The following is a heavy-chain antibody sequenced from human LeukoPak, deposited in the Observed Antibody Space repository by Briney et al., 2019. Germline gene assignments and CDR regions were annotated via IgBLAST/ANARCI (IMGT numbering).Heavy chain of an antibody. D-gene: IGHD4-17*01. V-gene: IGHV1-2*02. J-gene: IGHJ4*02. CDR3: ARDQATVSTPWVDY. Sequence: ASVKVSCKASGYTFTGYYMHWVRQAPGQGLEWMGWINPNSGGTNYAQKFQGRVTMTRDTSISTAYMELSSLRSDDTAVYYCARDQATVSTPWVDYWGQGTLVTVSS. CDR2: INPNSGGT. CDR1: GYTFTGYY.